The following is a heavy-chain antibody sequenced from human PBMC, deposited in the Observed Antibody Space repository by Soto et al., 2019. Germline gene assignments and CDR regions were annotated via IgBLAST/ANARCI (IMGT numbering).Heavy chain of an antibody. V-gene: IGHV4-34*01. CDR3: ARGVLWFGETHFDY. J-gene: IGHJ4*02. D-gene: IGHD3-10*01. CDR2: INHSGST. Sequence: QVQLQQWGAGLLKPSETLSLTCAVYGGSFSGYYWSWIRQPPGKGLEWIGEINHSGSTNYNPSLKSRVNISVDTSKIQFSLTLSSVTAADTAVYYCARGVLWFGETHFDYWGQGTLVTVSS. CDR1: GGSFSGYY.